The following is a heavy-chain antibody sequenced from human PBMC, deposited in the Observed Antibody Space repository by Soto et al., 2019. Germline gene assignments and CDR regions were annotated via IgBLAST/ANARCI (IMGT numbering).Heavy chain of an antibody. CDR2: ISSTGSNK. CDR3: ARDPNDYVWALDY. CDR1: GFSFSSYS. V-gene: IGHV3-30-3*01. D-gene: IGHD3-16*01. Sequence: QVQLVESGGGVVQPGRSLRLSCAASGFSFSSYSIHWVRHAPGKGLEWVAVISSTGSNKYYADSVKGRFTVSRDTSKNMAYLQMNSLRAEDKALYHCARDPNDYVWALDYWGQGTLVTVSS. J-gene: IGHJ4*02.